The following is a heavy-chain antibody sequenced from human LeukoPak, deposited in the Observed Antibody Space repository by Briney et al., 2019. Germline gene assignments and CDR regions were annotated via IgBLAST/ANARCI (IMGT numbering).Heavy chain of an antibody. V-gene: IGHV3-30*02. J-gene: IGHJ4*02. CDR2: IRCHGNYI. CDR1: GFIFSNYG. Sequence: GGSLRLSCVTSGFIFSNYGMHWVRQAPGKGLEWVTFIRCHGNYIYYADSVKVRFTIPRDNSQNTMYLKMDSLRAEEKASYYGAKEHYGDYEGPDCWGQGTLVTVSS. CDR3: AKEHYGDYEGPDC. D-gene: IGHD4-17*01.